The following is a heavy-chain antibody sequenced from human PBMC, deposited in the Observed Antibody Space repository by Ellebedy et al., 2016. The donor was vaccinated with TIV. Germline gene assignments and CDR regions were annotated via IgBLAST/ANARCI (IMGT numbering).Heavy chain of an antibody. D-gene: IGHD5-24*01. J-gene: IGHJ4*02. CDR2: INGEGSNI. Sequence: PGGSLRLSCAASGFTFSTYYMNWVRQVPGKGLVWVARINGEGSNIGYADSVKGRFTISRDNDKNALYLQMNSMRAEDTAVYYFARDGNTIMATSLRNRVELDSWGQGTLVTVSS. V-gene: IGHV3-74*01. CDR1: GFTFSTYY. CDR3: ARDGNTIMATSLRNRVELDS.